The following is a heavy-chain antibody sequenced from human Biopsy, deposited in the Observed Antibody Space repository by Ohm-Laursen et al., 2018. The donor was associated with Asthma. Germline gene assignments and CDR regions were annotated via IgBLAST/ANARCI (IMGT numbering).Heavy chain of an antibody. CDR1: GGTFNTYV. CDR3: ARKAGSCISRTCYSLDF. J-gene: IGHJ4*02. D-gene: IGHD2-2*01. CDR2: INSVFGTT. Sequence: SSVKVSCKSLGGTFNTYVIGWVRQAPGQGLEWMGGINSVFGTTTYPQKFQDRVTITADDSTSTVYMELSGLRSEDTAVYYCARKAGSCISRTCYSLDFWGQGTLATVSS. V-gene: IGHV1-69*01.